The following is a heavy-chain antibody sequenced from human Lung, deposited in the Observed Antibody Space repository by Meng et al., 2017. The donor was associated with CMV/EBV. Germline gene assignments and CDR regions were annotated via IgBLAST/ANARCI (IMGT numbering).Heavy chain of an antibody. CDR2: ITGTGGNT. CDR3: AKVYGSGSYRNDY. CDR1: GFSFNSYA. Sequence: CAASGFSFNSYAMIWVRQAPGKGLEWVSAITGTGGNTYYADSVTGRFTISRDNSKNTLYLQMNSLRAEDTAVYYCAKVYGSGSYRNDYWGQGTLVTVSS. J-gene: IGHJ4*02. V-gene: IGHV3-23*01. D-gene: IGHD3-10*01.